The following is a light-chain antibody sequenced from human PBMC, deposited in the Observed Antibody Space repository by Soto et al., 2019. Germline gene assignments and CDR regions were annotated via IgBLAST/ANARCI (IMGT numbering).Light chain of an antibody. CDR1: QSISTW. CDR3: QQYNSYSPT. Sequence: DIQMTQSPSTLSASVGDRVTITCRASQSISTWLAWYQQKSGKAPKLLIYEASSLGSGVPSRFSGSGSGTEFTLTISSLQPDDFATYYCQQYNSYSPTFGGGTKVEIK. J-gene: IGKJ4*01. CDR2: EAS. V-gene: IGKV1-5*03.